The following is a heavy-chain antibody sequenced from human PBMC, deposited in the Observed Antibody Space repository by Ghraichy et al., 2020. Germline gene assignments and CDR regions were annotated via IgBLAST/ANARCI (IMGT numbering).Heavy chain of an antibody. V-gene: IGHV3-21*01. CDR1: GFTFSSYS. CDR2: ISSSSSYI. CDR3: ARGSLGYCSGGSCSPNAFDI. D-gene: IGHD2-15*01. J-gene: IGHJ4*02. Sequence: GGSLRLSCAASGFTFSSYSMNWVRQAPGKGLEWVSSISSSSSYIYYADSVKGRFTISRDNAKNSLYLQMNSLRAEDTAVYYCARGSLGYCSGGSCSPNAFDIWGQGTLVTVAS.